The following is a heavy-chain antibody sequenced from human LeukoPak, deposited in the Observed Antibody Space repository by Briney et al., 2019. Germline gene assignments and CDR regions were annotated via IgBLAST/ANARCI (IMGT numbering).Heavy chain of an antibody. CDR3: AKRGPNYDYIWGSYRSGY. CDR2: ISGSGGGT. CDR1: GFTFSSYA. J-gene: IGHJ4*02. V-gene: IGHV3-23*01. Sequence: PGGSLRLSCAASGFTFSSYAMSWVRQAPGKGLEWVPAISGSGGGTYYADSVKGRFTISRDNSKNTLHLQMNSLRAEDTAVYYCAKRGPNYDYIWGSYRSGYWGQGTLVTVSS. D-gene: IGHD3-16*02.